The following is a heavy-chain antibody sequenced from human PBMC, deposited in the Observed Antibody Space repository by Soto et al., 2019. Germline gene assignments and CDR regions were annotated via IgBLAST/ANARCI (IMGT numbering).Heavy chain of an antibody. J-gene: IGHJ4*02. V-gene: IGHV3-23*01. CDR2: ISGSGGST. CDR1: GFTFSSYA. CDR3: AKDSSPRKPSRGWELLTAPGPGY. D-gene: IGHD1-26*01. Sequence: PGGSLRLSCAASGFTFSSYAMSWVRQAPGKGLEWVSAISGSGGSTYYADSVKGRFTISRDNSKNTLYLQMNSLRAEDTAVYYCAKDSSPRKPSRGWELLTAPGPGYWGPGTLVTVSS.